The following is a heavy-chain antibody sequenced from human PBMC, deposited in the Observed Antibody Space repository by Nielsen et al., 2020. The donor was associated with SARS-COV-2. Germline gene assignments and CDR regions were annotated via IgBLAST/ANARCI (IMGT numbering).Heavy chain of an antibody. CDR2: ISSSSSYI. CDR3: ARERMDTEGNYYYYGMDV. D-gene: IGHD5-18*01. J-gene: IGHJ6*02. V-gene: IGHV3-21*01. CDR1: GFTFDDYA. Sequence: GESLKISCAASGFTFDDYAMHWVRQAPGKGLEWVSSISSSSSYIYYADSVKGRFTISRDNAKNSLYLQMNSLRAEDTAVYYCARERMDTEGNYYYYGMDVWGQGTTVTVSS.